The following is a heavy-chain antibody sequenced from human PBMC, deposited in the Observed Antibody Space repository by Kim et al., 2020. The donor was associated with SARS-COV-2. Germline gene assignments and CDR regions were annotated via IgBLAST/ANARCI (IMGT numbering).Heavy chain of an antibody. J-gene: IGHJ6*02. CDR1: GFTFSSYA. V-gene: IGHV3-30*04. Sequence: GGSLRLSCAASGFTFSSYAMHWVRQAPGKGLEWVAAISYDGSNKYYADSVKGRFTISRDNSKNTLYLQMNILRAEDTAVYYCARVGYSSSWYSVEYYYYYYGMDVWGQGTTVTVSS. CDR2: ISYDGSNK. D-gene: IGHD6-13*01. CDR3: ARVGYSSSWYSVEYYYYYYGMDV.